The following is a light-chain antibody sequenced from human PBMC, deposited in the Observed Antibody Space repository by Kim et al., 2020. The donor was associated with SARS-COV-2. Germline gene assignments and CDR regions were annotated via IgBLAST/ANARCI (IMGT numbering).Light chain of an antibody. V-gene: IGLV1-51*01. Sequence: GQKVSISCSGNSPHIGNNYVCWYQHRPETAPKLLIFDNNKRPSGIPDRFSGSKSATSATLGITGLQTGDEADYYCATWDDGLSSVVFGGGTQLTVL. CDR3: ATWDDGLSSVV. CDR2: DNN. J-gene: IGLJ2*01. CDR1: SPHIGNNY.